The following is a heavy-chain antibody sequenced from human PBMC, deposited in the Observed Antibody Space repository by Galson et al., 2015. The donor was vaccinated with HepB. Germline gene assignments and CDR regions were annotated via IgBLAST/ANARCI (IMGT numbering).Heavy chain of an antibody. J-gene: IGHJ4*02. CDR1: GFTFSSYT. Sequence: SLRLSCAASGFTFSSYTMNWVRQAPGKGLEWLSYISTDSSTIYYADSVKGRFTISRDNFKKMVYLQMNNLRPDDSAVYYCAKDLPNGWAFDYWGQGTLVTVSS. CDR3: AKDLPNGWAFDY. V-gene: IGHV3-48*01. CDR2: ISTDSSTI. D-gene: IGHD2-8*01.